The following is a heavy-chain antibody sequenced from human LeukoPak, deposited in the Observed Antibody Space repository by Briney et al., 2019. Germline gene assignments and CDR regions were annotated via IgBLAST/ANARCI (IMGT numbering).Heavy chain of an antibody. V-gene: IGHV3-7*01. CDR2: IKQDGGDK. CDR3: AAASAFSSSWRS. D-gene: IGHD6-13*01. J-gene: IGHJ5*02. CDR1: GFTFSNYW. Sequence: GGSLRLSCAASGFTFSNYWMSWVRQAPGKGLEWVASIKQDGGDKYYVDSVRGRFTISRDNVDNSLYLQMNSLRAEDTAVYYCAAASAFSSSWRSWGQGSVVTVSS.